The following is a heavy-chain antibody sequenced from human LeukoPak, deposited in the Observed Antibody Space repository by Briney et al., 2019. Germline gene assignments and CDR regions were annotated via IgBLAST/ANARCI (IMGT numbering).Heavy chain of an antibody. V-gene: IGHV3-30*18. CDR1: GFTFSSYG. CDR3: AKVEKGY. CDR2: ISYDGSNK. J-gene: IGHJ4*02. Sequence: PGGPLRLSCAASGFTFSSYGMHWVRQAPGKGLEWVAVISYDGSNKYYADSVKGRFTISRDNSKNTLYLQMNSLRAEDMAVYYCAKVEKGYWGQGTLVTVSS.